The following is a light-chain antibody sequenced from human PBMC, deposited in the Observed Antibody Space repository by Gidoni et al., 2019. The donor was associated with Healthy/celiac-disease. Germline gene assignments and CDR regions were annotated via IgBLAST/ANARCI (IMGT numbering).Light chain of an antibody. CDR3: QQYYSTPWT. CDR2: AAS. V-gene: IGKV1-NL1*01. CDR1: QGISNS. J-gene: IGKJ1*01. Sequence: DIHMPQSPSSLSASVGDRVTITCRASQGISNSLAWYQQKPGKAPKLLLYAASRLESGVPSRFSGSGSGTDYTLTISSLQPEDFATYYCQQYYSTPWTFGQGTKVEIK.